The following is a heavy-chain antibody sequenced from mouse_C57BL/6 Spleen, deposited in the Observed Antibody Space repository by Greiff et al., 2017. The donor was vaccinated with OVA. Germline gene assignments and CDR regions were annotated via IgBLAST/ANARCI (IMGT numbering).Heavy chain of an antibody. CDR3: TRGLWEVFDY. D-gene: IGHD6-2*01. Sequence: EVMLVESGGGLVQPGGSMKLSCAASGFTFSDAWMDWVRQSPEKGLEWVAEIRNKANNHATYYAESVKGRFTISRDDSKSSVYLQMNSLRAEDTGIYYCTRGLWEVFDYWGQGTTLTVSS. V-gene: IGHV6-6*01. J-gene: IGHJ2*01. CDR1: GFTFSDAW. CDR2: IRNKANNHAT.